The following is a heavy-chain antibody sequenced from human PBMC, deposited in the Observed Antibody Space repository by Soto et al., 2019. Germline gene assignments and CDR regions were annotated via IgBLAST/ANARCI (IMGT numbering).Heavy chain of an antibody. CDR3: ARVAVVVDGEYDLDYYYGMAV. CDR2: IIPLLGIA. V-gene: IGHV1-69*02. Sequence: QVQLVQSGAEVKKPGSSVKVSCKASGGTFSSYTISWVRQAPGQGLEWMGRIIPLLGIANYAQKFQGRVTITADKSTSTADMELSSLRAEDKAVYYCARVAVVVDGEYDLDYYYGMAVWFQGTTVTVSS. J-gene: IGHJ6*02. D-gene: IGHD4-17*01. CDR1: GGTFSSYT.